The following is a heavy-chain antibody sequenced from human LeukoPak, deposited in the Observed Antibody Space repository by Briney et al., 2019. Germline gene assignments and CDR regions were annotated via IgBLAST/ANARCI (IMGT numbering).Heavy chain of an antibody. CDR3: ARLLSDVVNYQYYYYMDV. D-gene: IGHD2/OR15-2a*01. Sequence: VASVKVSCEASGYTFTDHYIHWVRQAPGQGLEWMGWINPDSGGTNYAQTLQGRVTMTRDTSISTVYMELSSLRSDDTAVYYCARLLSDVVNYQYYYYMDVWGKGTPVTVSS. J-gene: IGHJ6*03. CDR1: GYTFTDHY. V-gene: IGHV1-2*02. CDR2: INPDSGGT.